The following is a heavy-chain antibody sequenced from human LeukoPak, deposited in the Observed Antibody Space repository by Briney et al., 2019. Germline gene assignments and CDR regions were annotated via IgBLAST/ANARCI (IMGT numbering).Heavy chain of an antibody. D-gene: IGHD6-19*01. CDR3: ARDITYSRGWYGLDY. Sequence: GGSLRLSCAASGFTFSSYWMTWARQAPGKGLEWVANIKQDGSEKYFVDSVKGRFTISRDNAKNSLYLQMNSLRAEDTAVYYCARDITYSRGWYGLDYWGQGTLVTVSS. CDR1: GFTFSSYW. J-gene: IGHJ4*02. V-gene: IGHV3-7*01. CDR2: IKQDGSEK.